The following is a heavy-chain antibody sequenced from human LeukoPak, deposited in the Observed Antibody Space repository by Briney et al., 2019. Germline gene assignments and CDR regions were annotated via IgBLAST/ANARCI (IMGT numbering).Heavy chain of an antibody. D-gene: IGHD7-27*01. CDR2: ISWNSGSI. CDR1: GFTFDDYA. CDR3: AKGKTGPDY. Sequence: GRSLRLSCAASGFTFDDYAMHWVRQAPGKGLEWVSGISWNSGSIGYADSVKGRFTISRDNAKNSLYLQMYSLRAEDTALYYCAKGKTGPDYWGQGTLVTVSS. V-gene: IGHV3-9*01. J-gene: IGHJ4*02.